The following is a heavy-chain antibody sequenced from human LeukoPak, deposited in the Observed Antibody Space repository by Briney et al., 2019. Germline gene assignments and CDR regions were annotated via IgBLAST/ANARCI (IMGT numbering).Heavy chain of an antibody. CDR1: GGSFSGYY. CDR3: ARHSSGWYGDY. Sequence: SETLSLTCAVYGGSFSGYYWSWIRQPPGKGLEWIGEINHSGSTNYNPSLKSRVTISVDTSKNQFSLKLSSVTAADTAVYYCARHSSGWYGDYWGQGTLVTVSS. J-gene: IGHJ4*02. D-gene: IGHD6-19*01. V-gene: IGHV4-34*01. CDR2: INHSGST.